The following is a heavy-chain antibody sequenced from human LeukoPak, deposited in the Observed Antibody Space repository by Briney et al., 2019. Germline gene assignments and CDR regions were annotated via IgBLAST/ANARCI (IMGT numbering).Heavy chain of an antibody. V-gene: IGHV3-21*01. CDR3: AICNVDTAGVDC. D-gene: IGHD5-18*01. J-gene: IGHJ4*02. CDR1: GFTFSSYS. Sequence: VGSLRLSCAASGFTFSSYSMNWVRQAPEKGLEWVSSISSSSSYIYYADSVKGRFTISRDNAKNSLYLQMNSLRAEDTAVYYCAICNVDTAGVDCWGQGTLVTVSS. CDR2: ISSSSSYI.